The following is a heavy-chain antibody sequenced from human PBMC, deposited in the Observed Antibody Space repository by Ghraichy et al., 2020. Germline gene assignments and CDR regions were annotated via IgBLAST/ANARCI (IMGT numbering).Heavy chain of an antibody. J-gene: IGHJ4*02. V-gene: IGHV3-30*18. CDR1: GFTFSSYG. Sequence: LSLTCAASGFTFSSYGMHWVRQAPGKGLEWVAVISYDGSNKYYADSVKGRFTISRDNSKNTLYLQMNSLRAEDTAVYYCAKGTFDYWGQGTLVTVSS. CDR3: AKGTFDY. CDR2: ISYDGSNK.